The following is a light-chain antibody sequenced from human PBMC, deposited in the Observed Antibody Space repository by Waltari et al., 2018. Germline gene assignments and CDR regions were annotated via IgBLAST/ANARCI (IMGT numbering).Light chain of an antibody. V-gene: IGKV2-30*02. Sequence: QSLVHSAGTTHVTWFHQRPGQSRRRLIYRISIRDSGVPDRFSGSGSGTEFTLKISRVDYEDVGVYYCMQGTHGPYTFVPVTRLDI. CDR1: QSLVHSAGTTH. CDR2: RIS. J-gene: IGKJ2*01. CDR3: MQGTHGPYT.